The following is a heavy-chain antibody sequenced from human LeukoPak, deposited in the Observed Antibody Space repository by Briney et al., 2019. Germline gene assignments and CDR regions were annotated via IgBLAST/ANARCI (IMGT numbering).Heavy chain of an antibody. CDR2: IYASGST. CDR1: GGSINYNY. Sequence: PSETLSLXCTVSGGSINYNYWSWIRQPAGRGLEWIGRIYASGSTNYNPSLKSQVTMSVDTSNNQLSLKMTSVTAADTAVYYCARIHRRADASGHYYDDWYFDLWAVAPWSLSPQ. D-gene: IGHD3-22*01. J-gene: IGHJ2*01. V-gene: IGHV4-4*07. CDR3: ARIHRRADASGHYYDDWYFDL.